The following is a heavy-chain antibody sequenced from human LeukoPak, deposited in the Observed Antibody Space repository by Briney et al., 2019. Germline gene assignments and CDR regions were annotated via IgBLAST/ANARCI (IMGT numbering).Heavy chain of an antibody. J-gene: IGHJ4*02. CDR1: GGSFSGYY. CDR2: IYYSGST. D-gene: IGHD6-13*01. CDR3: ARSGGLGSSSTFDY. Sequence: SETLSLTCAVYGGSFSGYYWSWIRQPPGKGLEWIGYIYYSGSTNYNPSLKSRVTISVDTSKNQFSLKLSSVTAADTAVYYCARSGGLGSSSTFDYWGQGTLVTVSS. V-gene: IGHV4-59*01.